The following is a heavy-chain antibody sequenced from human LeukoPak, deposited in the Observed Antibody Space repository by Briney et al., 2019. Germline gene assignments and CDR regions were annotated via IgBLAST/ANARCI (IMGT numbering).Heavy chain of an antibody. CDR3: ARQNQYNYGYPDY. CDR2: IYPGASDT. V-gene: IGHV5-51*01. CDR1: GYSFTSYW. J-gene: IGHJ4*02. Sequence: GESLKISCKGSGYSFTSYWIAWVRQMPGKGLEWMGIIYPGASDTRDSPSFQGQVTISADKSISIAYLQWSSLKASDTAMYYCARQNQYNYGYPDYWGQGTLVTVSS. D-gene: IGHD5-18*01.